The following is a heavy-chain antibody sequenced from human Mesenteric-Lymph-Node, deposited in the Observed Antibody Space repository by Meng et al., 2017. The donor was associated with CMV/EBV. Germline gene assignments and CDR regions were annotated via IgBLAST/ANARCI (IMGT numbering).Heavy chain of an antibody. V-gene: IGHV3-48*03. CDR1: GFTFSSYE. J-gene: IGHJ6*02. CDR2: ISSSSTI. Sequence: GGSLRLSCAASGFTFSSYEMNWVRQAPGRGLEWVSYISSSSTIYYADSVKGRFTISRDNAKNSLYLQMNSLRAEDMALYYCAKDLSSGGSSSYYGMDVWGQGTTVTVSS. D-gene: IGHD2-15*01. CDR3: AKDLSSGGSSSYYGMDV.